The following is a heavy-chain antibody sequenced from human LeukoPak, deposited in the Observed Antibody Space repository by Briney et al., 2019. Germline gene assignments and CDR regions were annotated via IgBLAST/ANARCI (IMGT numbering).Heavy chain of an antibody. J-gene: IGHJ4*02. D-gene: IGHD4-17*01. Sequence: GGSLRLSCAASGFTFSSYWMSWVRQAPGKGLEWVANIKQDGSEKYYVDSVKGRFTISRDNAKNSLYLQMNSLRAEDTAVYYCAKAVTKSRTERYYFDYWGQGTLVTVSS. CDR2: IKQDGSEK. CDR1: GFTFSSYW. CDR3: AKAVTKSRTERYYFDY. V-gene: IGHV3-7*03.